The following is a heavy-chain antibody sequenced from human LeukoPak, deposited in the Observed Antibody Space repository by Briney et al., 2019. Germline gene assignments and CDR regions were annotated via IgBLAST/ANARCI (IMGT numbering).Heavy chain of an antibody. CDR3: ARGGVGYGDYARSGY. Sequence: GGSLRLSCAASGFTFSSYWMSWVRQAPGKGLEWVANIKQDGSEKYYVDSVKGRFTISRDNAKNSLYLQMNSLRAEDTAVYYCARGGVGYGDYARSGYWGQGTLVTVSS. J-gene: IGHJ4*02. CDR2: IKQDGSEK. CDR1: GFTFSSYW. D-gene: IGHD4-17*01. V-gene: IGHV3-7*01.